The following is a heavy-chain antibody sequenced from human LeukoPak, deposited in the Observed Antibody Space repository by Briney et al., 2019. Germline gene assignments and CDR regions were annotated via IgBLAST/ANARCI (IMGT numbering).Heavy chain of an antibody. D-gene: IGHD1-26*01. J-gene: IGHJ4*02. CDR1: GFTFSTYW. V-gene: IGHV3-74*01. CDR3: ARAPSGYFDY. CDR2: INTDGSST. Sequence: PGGSLRLSCAASGFTFSTYWMHWVRQGPGKGLVWVSRINTDGSSTSYADSVKGRFTISRDNAENTLYLQMNSLRAEATAVYYCARAPSGYFDYWGQGTLVTVSS.